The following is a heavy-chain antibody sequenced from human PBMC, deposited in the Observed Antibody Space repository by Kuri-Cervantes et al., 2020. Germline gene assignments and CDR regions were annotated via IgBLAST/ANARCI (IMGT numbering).Heavy chain of an antibody. J-gene: IGHJ4*02. CDR2: ISYDGSNK. D-gene: IGHD1-26*01. CDR1: GFPFSSYG. Sequence: LSLPCAASGFPFSSYGMHWVRQAPGKGLEWVAVISYDGSNKYYADSVKGRFTISRDNSKNTLYLQMNSLRAEDTAVYYCARGSSGNYFPAYSWGQGTLVTVSS. V-gene: IGHV3-30*03. CDR3: ARGSSGNYFPAYS.